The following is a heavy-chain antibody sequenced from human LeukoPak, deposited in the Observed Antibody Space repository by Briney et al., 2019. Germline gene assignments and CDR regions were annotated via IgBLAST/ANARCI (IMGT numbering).Heavy chain of an antibody. CDR3: TTRTYYYDSSGFFGY. CDR1: GFTFSNAW. D-gene: IGHD3-22*01. V-gene: IGHV3-15*01. Sequence: GRSLRLSCAASGFTFSNAWMSWVRQAPGKGLEWVGRIKSKTDGGTTDYAAPVKGRFTISRDDSKNTLYLQMNSLKTEDTAVYYCTTRTYYYDSSGFFGYWGQGTLVTVSS. J-gene: IGHJ4*02. CDR2: IKSKTDGGTT.